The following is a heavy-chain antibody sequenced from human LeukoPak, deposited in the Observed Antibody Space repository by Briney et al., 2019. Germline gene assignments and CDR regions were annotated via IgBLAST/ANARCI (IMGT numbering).Heavy chain of an antibody. CDR3: ANSYSSSWPEIDY. Sequence: SGGSERLSCAASGFTVSSNYMSWVRQAPGKGLEWVSVIYSGGSTYYADSVKGRFTISRHNSKNTLYLQMNSLRPEDTAVYYCANSYSSSWPEIDYWGQGTQGTVSS. D-gene: IGHD6-13*01. J-gene: IGHJ4*02. CDR2: IYSGGST. V-gene: IGHV3-53*01. CDR1: GFTVSSNY.